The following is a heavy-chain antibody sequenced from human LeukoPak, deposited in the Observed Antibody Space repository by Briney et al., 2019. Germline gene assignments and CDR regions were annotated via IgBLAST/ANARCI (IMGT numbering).Heavy chain of an antibody. CDR1: GFTFSSHG. Sequence: SGGSLRLSCAASGFTFSSHGMNWVRQAPGKGLEWVSGINWNGGSTGYADSVKGRFTISRDNAKNSLYLQMNSLRAEDTALYYCARVDYYDSSGYSRDYYFDYWGQGTLVTVSS. CDR2: INWNGGST. CDR3: ARVDYYDSSGYSRDYYFDY. J-gene: IGHJ4*02. V-gene: IGHV3-20*04. D-gene: IGHD3-22*01.